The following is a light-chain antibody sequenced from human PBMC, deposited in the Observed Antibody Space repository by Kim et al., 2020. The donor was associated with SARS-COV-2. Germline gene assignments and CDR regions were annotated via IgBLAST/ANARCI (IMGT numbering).Light chain of an antibody. Sequence: SPGERATLSCRASQSVSSNLAWYQQKPGQAPRLLIYGASTRATGIPARFSGSGSGTEFTLTISSLQSEDFAVYYCQQYNNWPPLTFGGGTKVDMK. CDR2: GAS. CDR3: QQYNNWPPLT. J-gene: IGKJ4*01. V-gene: IGKV3-15*01. CDR1: QSVSSN.